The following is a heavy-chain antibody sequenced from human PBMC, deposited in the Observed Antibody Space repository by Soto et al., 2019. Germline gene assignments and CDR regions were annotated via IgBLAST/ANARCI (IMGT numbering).Heavy chain of an antibody. J-gene: IGHJ4*02. V-gene: IGHV1-3*05. CDR2: INAGNGNT. CDR3: ARGGPPIDY. Sequence: QVKLVQSGAEEKKPGASVKVSCKASGYTFSSYAMHWVRQAPGQRLEWMGWINAGNGNTKYSQKFQGRVTITRDTSASTAYMELSSQRSEDTAVYYCARGGPPIDYWGQGALVTVSS. CDR1: GYTFSSYA.